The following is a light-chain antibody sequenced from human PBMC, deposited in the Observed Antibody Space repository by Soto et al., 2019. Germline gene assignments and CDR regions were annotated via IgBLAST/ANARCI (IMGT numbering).Light chain of an antibody. V-gene: IGKV3-11*01. CDR3: QQRSNWPPIT. CDR2: DAS. J-gene: IGKJ5*01. Sequence: VLTQSPATQTLSPGERATLSCRASQSVSSYLAWYQQKPGQAPRLLIYDASNRATGIPARFSGSGSGTDFTLTISSLEPEDFAVYYCQQRSNWPPITFGQGTRLEIK. CDR1: QSVSSY.